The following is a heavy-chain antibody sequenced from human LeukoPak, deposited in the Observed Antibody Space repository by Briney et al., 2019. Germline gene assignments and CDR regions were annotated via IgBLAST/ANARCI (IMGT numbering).Heavy chain of an antibody. V-gene: IGHV3-73*01. CDR1: GFTFSGSA. D-gene: IGHD3-10*01. CDR2: IRSKANSYAT. Sequence: QSGGSLKLSCAASGFTFSGSAMHWVRQASGKGLEWVGRIRSKANSYATAYAASVKGRFTISRDDSKNTAYLQMNSLKTEDTAVYYCTTYGSGRITNDYWGQGTLVTVSS. CDR3: TTYGSGRITNDY. J-gene: IGHJ4*02.